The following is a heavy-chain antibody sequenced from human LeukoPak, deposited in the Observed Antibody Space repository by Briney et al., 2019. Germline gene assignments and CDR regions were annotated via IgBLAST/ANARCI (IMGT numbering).Heavy chain of an antibody. D-gene: IGHD1-26*01. CDR1: GFVFGDYA. CDR2: IRRNSYGAST. Sequence: GRSLRLSCTTSGFVFGDYAMSWFRQAPGKGLEWIGFIRRNSYGASTNYAASVRGRFTMSRDDSKSIAYLQMNSLKTEDTAMYFCSRAGGRYSPCDSWGQGTLVTVSS. V-gene: IGHV3-49*03. CDR3: SRAGGRYSPCDS. J-gene: IGHJ5*02.